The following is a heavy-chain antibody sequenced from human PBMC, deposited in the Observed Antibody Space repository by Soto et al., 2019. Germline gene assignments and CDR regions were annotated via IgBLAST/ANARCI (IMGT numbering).Heavy chain of an antibody. D-gene: IGHD6-19*01. Sequence: GASVKVSCKASGYTFTSYGISWVRQAPGQGLEWMGWISAYNGNTNYAQKLQGRVTMTTDTSTSTAYMELRSLRSDDTAVYYCARNIAVDGHYYGMDVWGQGTRVTAP. CDR1: GYTFTSYG. V-gene: IGHV1-18*01. CDR2: ISAYNGNT. CDR3: ARNIAVDGHYYGMDV. J-gene: IGHJ6*02.